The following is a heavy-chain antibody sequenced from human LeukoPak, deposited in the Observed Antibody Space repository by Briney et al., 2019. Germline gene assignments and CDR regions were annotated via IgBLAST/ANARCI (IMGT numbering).Heavy chain of an antibody. CDR1: GFTFSSYA. D-gene: IGHD2-21*01. J-gene: IGHJ4*02. CDR3: GVVY. Sequence: GGSLRLSCAASGFTFSSYAMHWVRQAPGKGLEWVAVISYDGSNKYYADSVKGRFTISRDNAKNSLYLQMNSLRADDTAVYYCGVVYWGQGTLVTVSS. CDR2: ISYDGSNK. V-gene: IGHV3-30-3*01.